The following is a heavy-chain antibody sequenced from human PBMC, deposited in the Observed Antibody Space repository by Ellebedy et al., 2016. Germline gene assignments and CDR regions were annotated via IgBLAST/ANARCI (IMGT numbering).Heavy chain of an antibody. D-gene: IGHD3-9*01. CDR2: TDPTDSYT. CDR3: ARRKLRYFDFDF. Sequence: GESLKISXKAFGYTFTDYWITWLRQMPGKGLEWMGRTDPTDSYTKYNPSFQGRVTISTDKSINTAYLQWNSLKASDTAIYYCARRKLRYFDFDFWGQGTLVTVSS. CDR1: GYTFTDYW. J-gene: IGHJ4*02. V-gene: IGHV5-10-1*01.